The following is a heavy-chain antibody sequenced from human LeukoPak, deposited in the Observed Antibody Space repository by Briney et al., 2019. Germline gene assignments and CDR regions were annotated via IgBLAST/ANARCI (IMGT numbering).Heavy chain of an antibody. D-gene: IGHD4-17*01. CDR2: MNPNSGNT. CDR1: GYTFTSYD. Sequence: ASVKVSCKASGYTFTSYDINWVRQATGQGLEWMGWMNPNSGNTGYAQKFQGRVTMTRNTSISTAYMELSSLRSEDTAVYYCARGPTTSVTTAVDWYFDLWGRGTLVTVSS. CDR3: ARGPTTSVTTAVDWYFDL. V-gene: IGHV1-8*01. J-gene: IGHJ2*01.